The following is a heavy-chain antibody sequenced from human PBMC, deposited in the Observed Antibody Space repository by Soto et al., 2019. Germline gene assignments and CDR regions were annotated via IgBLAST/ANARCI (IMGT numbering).Heavy chain of an antibody. Sequence: PGESLKISCKGSGYSFTSYWIGWVRQMPGKGLEWMGIIYPGDPDTRYSPSFQGQVTISADKSISTAYLQWSSLKASDTAMYYCARQGDCSSTSCYIGEDAFDIWGQGTMVTVSS. CDR3: ARQGDCSSTSCYIGEDAFDI. D-gene: IGHD2-2*02. CDR2: IYPGDPDT. V-gene: IGHV5-51*01. CDR1: GYSFTSYW. J-gene: IGHJ3*02.